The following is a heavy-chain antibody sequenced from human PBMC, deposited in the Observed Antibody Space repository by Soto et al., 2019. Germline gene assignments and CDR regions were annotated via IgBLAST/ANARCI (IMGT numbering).Heavy chain of an antibody. CDR3: ARDELVPQNHNAFDI. CDR2: ISYDGSNK. CDR1: GFTFSSYA. V-gene: IGHV3-30-3*01. D-gene: IGHD6-13*01. J-gene: IGHJ3*02. Sequence: GGSLRLSCAASGFTFSSYAMHWVRQAPGKGLEWVAVISYDGSNKYYADSVKGRFTISRDNSKNTLYLQMNSLRAEDTAVYYCARDELVPQNHNAFDIWGQGTMVTVSS.